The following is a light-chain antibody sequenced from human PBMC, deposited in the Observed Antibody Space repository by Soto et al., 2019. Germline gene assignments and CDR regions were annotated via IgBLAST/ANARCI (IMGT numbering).Light chain of an antibody. CDR1: QSINSR. J-gene: IGKJ1*01. Sequence: DIQMTQSPSTLSASVGDRVTITCRASQSINSRLAWYQQKPGKAPKLLIYKASSLESGVPSSFSGSGSWTDFTLTISSLQPDDLASYYCQQYNNYWPFGQWTKVEIK. CDR2: KAS. CDR3: QQYNNYWP. V-gene: IGKV1-5*03.